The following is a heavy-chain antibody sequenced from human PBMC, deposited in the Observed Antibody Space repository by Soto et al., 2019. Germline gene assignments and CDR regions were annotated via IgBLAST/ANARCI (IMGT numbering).Heavy chain of an antibody. J-gene: IGHJ5*02. V-gene: IGHV4-39*01. CDR3: ARRAYGSGSYYTRIPGFDP. D-gene: IGHD3-10*01. Sequence: QLQLQESGPGLVKPSETLSLTCTVSGGSISSSSYYWGWIRQPPGKGLEWIGSIYYSGSTYYNPSLKSRVTISVDTSKNQFSLKLSSVTAADTAVYYCARRAYGSGSYYTRIPGFDPWGQGTLVTVSS. CDR2: IYYSGST. CDR1: GGSISSSSYY.